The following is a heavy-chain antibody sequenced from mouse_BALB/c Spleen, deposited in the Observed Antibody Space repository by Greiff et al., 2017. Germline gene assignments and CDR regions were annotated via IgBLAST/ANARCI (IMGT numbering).Heavy chain of an antibody. CDR1: GYTFTDYA. CDR2: ISTYYGDA. CDR3: ARVDYYGTPWFAY. J-gene: IGHJ3*01. V-gene: IGHV1S137*01. D-gene: IGHD1-1*01. Sequence: VKLQESGAELVRPGVSVKISCKGSGYTFTDYAMHWVKQSHAKSLEWIGVISTYYGDASYNQKFKGKATMTVDKSSSTAYMELSSLTSEDSAVYYCARVDYYGTPWFAYWGQGTLVTVSA.